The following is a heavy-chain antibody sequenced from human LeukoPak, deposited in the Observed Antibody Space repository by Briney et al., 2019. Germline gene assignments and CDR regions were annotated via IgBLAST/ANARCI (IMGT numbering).Heavy chain of an antibody. CDR2: IYHSGST. Sequence: SETLSLTCTVSGYSISSGYYWGWIRQPPGKGLEWIGSIYHSGSTYYNPSLKSRVTISVDTSKNQFSLKLSSVTAADTAVYYCARAPSLGDDAFDIWGQGTMVTVSS. V-gene: IGHV4-38-2*02. D-gene: IGHD3-16*01. CDR3: ARAPSLGDDAFDI. CDR1: GYSISSGYY. J-gene: IGHJ3*02.